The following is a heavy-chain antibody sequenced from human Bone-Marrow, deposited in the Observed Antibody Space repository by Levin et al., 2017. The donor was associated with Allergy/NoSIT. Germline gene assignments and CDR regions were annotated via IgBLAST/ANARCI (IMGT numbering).Heavy chain of an antibody. V-gene: IGHV1-46*03. J-gene: IGHJ3*02. CDR3: VRFSGGSPPAAFDI. CDR2: IDPRFGTT. D-gene: IGHD2-15*01. CDR1: GYTFTRYY. Sequence: ASVKVSCKASGYTFTRYYVHWVRQAPGQGPEWMGVIDPRFGTTTYAQRSQGRVTMTRDTSTTTVHMELSSLRSDDTAVYYCVRFSGGSPPAAFDIWGQGTMVTVSS.